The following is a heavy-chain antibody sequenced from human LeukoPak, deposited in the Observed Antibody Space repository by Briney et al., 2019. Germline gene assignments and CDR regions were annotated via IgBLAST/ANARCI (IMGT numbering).Heavy chain of an antibody. CDR2: INHSGST. CDR3: ARGPERY. Sequence: SETLSLIFAVYGGSVSGYYWSWIRQPPGKGLEWIGEINHSGSTNYNPSLKSRVTISVDTSKNQFSLKLSSVTAADTAVYYCARGPERYWGQGTLVTVSS. J-gene: IGHJ4*02. CDR1: GGSVSGYY. V-gene: IGHV4-34*01. D-gene: IGHD1-14*01.